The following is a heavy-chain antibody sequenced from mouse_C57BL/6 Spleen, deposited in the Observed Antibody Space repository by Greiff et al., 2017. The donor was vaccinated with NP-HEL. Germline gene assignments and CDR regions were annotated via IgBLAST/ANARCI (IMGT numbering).Heavy chain of an antibody. V-gene: IGHV1-82*01. J-gene: IGHJ3*01. CDR1: GYAFSSSW. CDR2: FYPGDGDT. CDR3: ARRGSSYVEIFAY. D-gene: IGHD1-2*01. Sequence: QVQLQQSGPELVKPGASVKISCKASGYAFSSSWMNWVKQRPGKGLEWIGRFYPGDGDTNYNGKFKGKATLTADKSSSTAYMQLSCLTSEDSAVYFCARRGSSYVEIFAYWGQGTLVTVSA.